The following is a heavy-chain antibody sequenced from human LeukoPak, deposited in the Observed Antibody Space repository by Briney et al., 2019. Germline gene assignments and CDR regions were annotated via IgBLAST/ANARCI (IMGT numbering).Heavy chain of an antibody. CDR1: GGSISSYY. D-gene: IGHD3-22*01. CDR2: IYYSGST. V-gene: IGHV4-59*01. Sequence: PPETLSLTCTVSGGSISSYYWSWIRQPPGKGLEWIGYIYYSGSTNYNPSLKSRVTISVDTSKNQFSLKLSSVTAADTAVYYCATLSMIDAFDIWGQGTMVTVSS. J-gene: IGHJ3*02. CDR3: ATLSMIDAFDI.